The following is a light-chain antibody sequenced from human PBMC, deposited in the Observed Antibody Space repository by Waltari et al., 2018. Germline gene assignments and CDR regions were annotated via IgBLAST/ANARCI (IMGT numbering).Light chain of an antibody. CDR1: QSVSSSC. CDR2: DAS. V-gene: IGKV3-20*01. CDR3: QQCGSSLWT. J-gene: IGKJ1*01. Sequence: DIVFTQSPGTLSLSPGERAPLSCRASQSVSSSCLAWYQQKPGQAPRLLIYDASSRATGVPDRFSGSGSGADFTLTISRLEPEDFAVYYCQQCGSSLWTFGQGTKVEIK.